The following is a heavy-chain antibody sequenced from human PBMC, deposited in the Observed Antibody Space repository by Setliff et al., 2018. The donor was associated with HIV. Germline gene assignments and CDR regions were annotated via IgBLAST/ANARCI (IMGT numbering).Heavy chain of an antibody. CDR2: INPRGGKA. Sequence: SVKVSCKASGYSFSSYYMHWVRQAPGQGLEWMGIINPRGGKANYAQRFQGRLTVTTDTSTSTVYMELRLLTSDDTAIYYCAREGHVATPGSSEFDPWGQGTLVTV. J-gene: IGHJ5*02. V-gene: IGHV1-46*01. CDR3: AREGHVATPGSSEFDP. CDR1: GYSFSSYY. D-gene: IGHD2-15*01.